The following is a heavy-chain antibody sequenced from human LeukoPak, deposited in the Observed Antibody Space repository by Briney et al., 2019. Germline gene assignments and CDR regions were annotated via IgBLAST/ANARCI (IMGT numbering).Heavy chain of an antibody. CDR3: ARMYSSTIPPGY. CDR2: IDYSGST. V-gene: IGHV4-59*01. CDR1: GGSISNYF. J-gene: IGHJ4*02. D-gene: IGHD6-13*01. Sequence: PETLSLTCTVSGGSISNYFWTWIRQPPGKGLEWIGYIDYSGSTNYNPSLKSRVTISVDTSKNQFSLKLTSVTAADTAVYYCARMYSSTIPPGYWGQGTLVTVSS.